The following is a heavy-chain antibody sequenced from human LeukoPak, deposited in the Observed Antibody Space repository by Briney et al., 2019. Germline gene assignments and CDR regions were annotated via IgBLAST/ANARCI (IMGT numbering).Heavy chain of an antibody. CDR3: VREDTPATANY. CDR1: GFTFTNHA. J-gene: IGHJ4*02. D-gene: IGHD2-21*02. Sequence: GGSLRLSCAASGFTFTNHAMSWVRQTAGKGLEWVSAISGGGDITYYADSVKGRFTISRDNSKDTLFLQMHSLRPGDTAVYYCVREDTPATANYWGQGTLVTISS. V-gene: IGHV3-23*01. CDR2: ISGGGDIT.